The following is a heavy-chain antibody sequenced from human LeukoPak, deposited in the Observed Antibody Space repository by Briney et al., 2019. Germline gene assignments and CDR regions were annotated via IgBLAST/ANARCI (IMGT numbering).Heavy chain of an antibody. V-gene: IGHV3-23*01. D-gene: IGHD3-9*01. CDR2: ISGSGGST. J-gene: IGHJ4*02. Sequence: GSLRLSCATSGFTFSSYAMSWVRQAPGKGLEWVSAISGSGGSTYYADSVKGRFTISRDNSKNTLYLQMNSLRAEDTAVYYCAKSQYFDWLLSFFDYWGQGTLVTVSS. CDR3: AKSQYFDWLLSFFDY. CDR1: GFTFSSYA.